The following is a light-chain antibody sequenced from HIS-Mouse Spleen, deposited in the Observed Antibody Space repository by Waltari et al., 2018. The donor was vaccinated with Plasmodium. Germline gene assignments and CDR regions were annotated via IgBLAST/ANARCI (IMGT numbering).Light chain of an antibody. Sequence: QSALNMPASVSGSHGQSITIDSPATSSDDGVYHYASWYQQHPRQAHKLMIYDVSNRPSGVSNRFSGSKSGNTASLTISGLQAEDEADYYCSSYTSSSPVVFGGGTKLTVL. CDR1: SSDDGVYHY. CDR3: SSYTSSSPVV. J-gene: IGLJ2*01. CDR2: DVS. V-gene: IGLV2-14*03.